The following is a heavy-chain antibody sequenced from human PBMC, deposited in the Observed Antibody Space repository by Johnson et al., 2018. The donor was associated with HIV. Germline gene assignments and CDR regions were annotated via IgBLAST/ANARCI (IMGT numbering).Heavy chain of an antibody. Sequence: VQLVESGGGVVQPGGSLRLSCAVSGFMFDDYGMTWVRQAPGKGLEWVSGINWNSGRTGYADSLKGRFTISRDNPKHSVHLEMNSLRADDTALYYCARDWLTSRAVAGTSAFDIWGQGTMVTVSS. CDR1: GFMFDDYG. D-gene: IGHD6-19*01. J-gene: IGHJ3*02. CDR2: INWNSGRT. V-gene: IGHV3-20*04. CDR3: ARDWLTSRAVAGTSAFDI.